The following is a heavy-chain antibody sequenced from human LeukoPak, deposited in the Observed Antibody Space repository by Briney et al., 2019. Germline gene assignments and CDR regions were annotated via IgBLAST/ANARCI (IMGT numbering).Heavy chain of an antibody. J-gene: IGHJ5*02. Sequence: SETLSLTCTVSGGSISTYYWSWIRQPPGKGLEWIGYIYYSGSTNYNPSLKSRVTISVDTSKNQFSLEVTSVTAADTAVYYCTRDKWTGGGLSQFDPWGQGTLVTVSS. V-gene: IGHV4-59*01. CDR1: GGSISTYY. CDR2: IYYSGST. CDR3: TRDKWTGGGLSQFDP. D-gene: IGHD2-8*02.